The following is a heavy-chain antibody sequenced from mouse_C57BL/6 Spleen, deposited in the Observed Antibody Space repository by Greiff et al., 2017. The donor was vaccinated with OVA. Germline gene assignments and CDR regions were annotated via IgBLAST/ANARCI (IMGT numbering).Heavy chain of an antibody. D-gene: IGHD2-4*01. V-gene: IGHV5-16*01. Sequence: VMLVESEGGLVQPGSSMKLSCTASGFTFSDYYMAWVRQVPEKGLEWVANINYDGRSTYYLDSLKSRFIISRDNAKNILYLQMSSLKSEDTATYYCARDYYDYDGGYAMDYWGQGTSVTVSS. CDR1: GFTFSDYY. CDR2: INYDGRST. CDR3: ARDYYDYDGGYAMDY. J-gene: IGHJ4*01.